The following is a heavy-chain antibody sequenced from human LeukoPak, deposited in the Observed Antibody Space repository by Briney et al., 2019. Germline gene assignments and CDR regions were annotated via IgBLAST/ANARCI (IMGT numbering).Heavy chain of an antibody. CDR2: VSYSGNT. CDR1: GGSISSYY. V-gene: IGHV4-59*01. D-gene: IGHD5-18*01. CDR3: ARENDRYGRIDY. J-gene: IGHJ4*02. Sequence: SETLSLTCTVSGGSISSYYWSWVRQPPGKGLGWIGYVSYSGNTGYNPSLKSRVIISIDTSKNQFSLRLSSVTAADTAVYYCARENDRYGRIDYWGQGTQVTVSS.